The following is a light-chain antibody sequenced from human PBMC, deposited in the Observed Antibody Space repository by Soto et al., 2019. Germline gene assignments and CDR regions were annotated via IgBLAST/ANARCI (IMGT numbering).Light chain of an antibody. Sequence: EIVLTQSPATLSLSPGERATLSCRTSQSVSNYLAWYQQKPGQAPRLLMYDASNRATGIPARFSGSGSGTDFTLTITRLEPEDFAVFYCQQYGTSEIIFGQGTRLEIK. CDR1: QSVSNY. J-gene: IGKJ5*01. V-gene: IGKV3-11*01. CDR3: QQYGTSEII. CDR2: DAS.